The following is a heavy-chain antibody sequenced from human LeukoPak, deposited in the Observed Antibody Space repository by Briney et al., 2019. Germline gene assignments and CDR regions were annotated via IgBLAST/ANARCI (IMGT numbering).Heavy chain of an antibody. CDR1: GFTSRGYS. Sequence: GGSLRLSCAASGFTSRGYSMSCVPQALGAGLEWVSPISSSSSYIYYADSVKCRFTIARDNDKNSLYLQMNSLRAEDTAVYYCARDVYCSSTSCYEFDYWGQGTLVTVSS. CDR2: ISSSSSYI. J-gene: IGHJ4*02. CDR3: ARDVYCSSTSCYEFDY. V-gene: IGHV3-21*01. D-gene: IGHD2-2*01.